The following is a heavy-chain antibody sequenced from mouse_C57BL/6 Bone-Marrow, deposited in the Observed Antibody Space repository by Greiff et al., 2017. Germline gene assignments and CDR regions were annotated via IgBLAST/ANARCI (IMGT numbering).Heavy chain of an antibody. Sequence: EVKVVESEGGLVQPGSSMKLSCTASGFTFSDYYMAWVRQVPEKGLEWVANINYDGSSTYYLDSLKSRFIISRDNAKNILYLQMSSLKSEDTATYYCARAFITTRFFFDYCGQGTTLTVSS. J-gene: IGHJ2*01. D-gene: IGHD1-1*01. V-gene: IGHV5-16*01. CDR3: ARAFITTRFFFDY. CDR1: GFTFSDYY. CDR2: INYDGSST.